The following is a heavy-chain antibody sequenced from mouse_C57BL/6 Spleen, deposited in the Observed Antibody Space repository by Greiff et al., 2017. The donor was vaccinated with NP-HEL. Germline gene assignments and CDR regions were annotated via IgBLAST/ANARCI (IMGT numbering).Heavy chain of an antibody. V-gene: IGHV14-2*01. CDR1: GFNIKDYY. CDR2: IDPEDGET. J-gene: IGHJ2*01. CDR3: AYYYGSSFYFDY. Sequence: EVKVVESGAELVKPGASVKLSCTASGFNIKDYYMHWVKQRTEQGLEWIGRIDPEDGETKYAPKFQGKATITADTSSNTAYLQRSSLTSEDTAVYYCAYYYGSSFYFDYWGQGTTLTVSS. D-gene: IGHD1-1*01.